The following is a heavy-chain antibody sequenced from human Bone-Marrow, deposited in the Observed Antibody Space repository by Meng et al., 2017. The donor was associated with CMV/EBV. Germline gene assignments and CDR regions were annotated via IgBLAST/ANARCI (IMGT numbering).Heavy chain of an antibody. D-gene: IGHD3-10*01. J-gene: IGHJ4*02. Sequence: GGSLRLSCAASGFTFSTYNFNWVRQAPGKGLEWVSSISTTDSYVYYADSVKGRFTISRDNAKNSLYLQMNSLRAEDTALYYCTRDQRRGSGDYYIGYWGQGTLVTVSS. CDR1: GFTFSTYN. CDR3: TRDQRRGSGDYYIGY. CDR2: ISTTDSYV. V-gene: IGHV3-21*06.